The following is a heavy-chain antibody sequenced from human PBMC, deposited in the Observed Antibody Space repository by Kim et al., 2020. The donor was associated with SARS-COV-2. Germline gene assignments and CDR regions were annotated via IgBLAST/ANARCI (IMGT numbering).Heavy chain of an antibody. CDR3: VRGRPTYAGPDFNWFDP. CDR2: ITYTGAT. Sequence: SETLSLTCAVSGGSLFDYYWGWIRQSPGKGLEWIGEITYTGATKYNPSLERRLTMSLDTAKNQFSLNLSSVTAADTAVFYCVRGRPTYAGPDFNWFDPWGQGTLVTVSS. J-gene: IGHJ5*02. CDR1: GGSLFDYY. V-gene: IGHV4-34*01. D-gene: IGHD3-16*01.